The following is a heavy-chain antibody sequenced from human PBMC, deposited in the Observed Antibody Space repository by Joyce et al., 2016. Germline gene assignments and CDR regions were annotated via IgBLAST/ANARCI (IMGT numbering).Heavy chain of an antibody. CDR3: VSTVPIVTFDY. V-gene: IGHV3-15*01. Sequence: EVQLVESGGGLVKPGRSLRLSCAVSGFSFNNGWMSWVRQAPGKGLEWVGRIKSENDGGTADYAAPFKGRFTISRDDSKNTLYLHMNSLKTEDTAVYYCVSTVPIVTFDYWGQGTLVTVSS. D-gene: IGHD2-15*01. J-gene: IGHJ4*02. CDR1: GFSFNNGW. CDR2: IKSENDGGTA.